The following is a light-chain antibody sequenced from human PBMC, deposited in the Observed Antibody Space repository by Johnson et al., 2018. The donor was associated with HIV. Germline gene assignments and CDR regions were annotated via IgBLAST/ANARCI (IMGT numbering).Light chain of an antibody. CDR1: SSNIGNNY. CDR3: GTWKSSLSAGGV. CDR2: ENN. Sequence: QSMLTQSPSVSAAPGQKVTISCSGSSSNIGNNYVSWYQQLPGTAPKLLIYENNKRPSGIPDRFSGSKSGTSATLGITGLQTGDEADYYCGTWKSSLSAGGVFGTGTKVPVL. V-gene: IGLV1-51*02. J-gene: IGLJ1*01.